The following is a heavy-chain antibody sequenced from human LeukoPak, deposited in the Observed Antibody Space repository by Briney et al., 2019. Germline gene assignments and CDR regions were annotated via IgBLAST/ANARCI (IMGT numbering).Heavy chain of an antibody. V-gene: IGHV3-74*01. Sequence: GRCLRPSCAASGLTFSGYWMDCVRQAPGEGRVWGSRINSDGSSTSYADSVKGRFTISRDNAKNTLYLQMNSLRAEDTAVYYCARDTRLVINNWGRGTLVTVSS. CDR3: ARDTRLVINN. J-gene: IGHJ4*02. D-gene: IGHD3-9*01. CDR1: GLTFSGYW. CDR2: INSDGSST.